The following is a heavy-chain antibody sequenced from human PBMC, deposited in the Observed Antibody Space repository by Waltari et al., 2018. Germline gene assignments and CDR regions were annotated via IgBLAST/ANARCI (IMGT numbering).Heavy chain of an antibody. CDR1: GFTFSSYG. CDR2: ISSSSSYI. J-gene: IGHJ4*02. CDR3: ARDHRGSSSFHY. D-gene: IGHD6-6*01. Sequence: EVQLVESGGGLVKPGGSLRLSCAASGFTFSSYGMTWVRQAPGKGLEWVSSISSSSSYIYYADSVKGRFTIARDNAKNSLYLQMNSLRAEDTAVYYCARDHRGSSSFHYWGQGTLVTVSS. V-gene: IGHV3-21*01.